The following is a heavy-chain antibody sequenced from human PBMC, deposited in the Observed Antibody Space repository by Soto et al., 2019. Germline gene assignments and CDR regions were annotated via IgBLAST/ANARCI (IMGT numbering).Heavy chain of an antibody. D-gene: IGHD2-8*01. J-gene: IGHJ4*02. CDR3: ARVRGYCTNGVCEFDY. Sequence: GASVKVSCKASGYTFTSYYIHWVRQAPGQGLEWMGIINPSGGSTSYAQKFQGRVTMTRDTSTSTVYMELSRLRSDDTAVYYCARVRGYCTNGVCEFDYWGQGTLVTVSS. CDR1: GYTFTSYY. CDR2: INPSGGST. V-gene: IGHV1-46*01.